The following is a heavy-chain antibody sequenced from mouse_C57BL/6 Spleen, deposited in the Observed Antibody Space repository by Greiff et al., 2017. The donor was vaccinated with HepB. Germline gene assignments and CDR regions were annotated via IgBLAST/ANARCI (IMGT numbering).Heavy chain of an antibody. V-gene: IGHV1-55*01. J-gene: IGHJ2*01. CDR1: GYTFTSYW. Sequence: QVQLQQSGAELVKPGASVKMSCKASGYTFTSYWITWVKQRPGQGLEWIGDMYPGSGSTNYNEKFKSKATLTVDTSASTAYMQLSSLTSEDSAVYYCAIFDYDYFDYWVQGTTLTVSS. CDR3: AIFDYDYFDY. CDR2: MYPGSGST. D-gene: IGHD2-4*01.